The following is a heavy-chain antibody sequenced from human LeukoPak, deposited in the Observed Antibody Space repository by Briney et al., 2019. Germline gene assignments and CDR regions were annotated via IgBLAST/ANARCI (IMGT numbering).Heavy chain of an antibody. J-gene: IGHJ2*01. CDR1: GFTFNIYW. Sequence: GGSLRLSCAASGFTFNIYWMSWVRQAPGKGLEWVANIKQDGSEKYYVDSVKGRFTISRDNAKNSLYLQMNSLRAEDTAVYYCARGGSGFERYFVLWGRGTLVTVSS. D-gene: IGHD6-19*01. V-gene: IGHV3-7*05. CDR3: ARGGSGFERYFVL. CDR2: IKQDGSEK.